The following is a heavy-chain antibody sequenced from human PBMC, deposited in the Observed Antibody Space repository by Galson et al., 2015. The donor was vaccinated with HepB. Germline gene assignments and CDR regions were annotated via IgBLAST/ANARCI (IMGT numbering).Heavy chain of an antibody. CDR2: IDPIDSYT. J-gene: IGHJ4*02. D-gene: IGHD5-12*01. CDR1: GYSFSSYW. Sequence: QSGAEVKKPGESLRISCKGSGYSFSSYWITWVRRMPGKGLEWMGRIDPIDSYTNYSPSFQGHLTISVDKAISTAYLQWSSLKASDTAMYYCARQSGYDWVFDYWGQGTLVTVSS. CDR3: ARQSGYDWVFDY. V-gene: IGHV5-10-1*01.